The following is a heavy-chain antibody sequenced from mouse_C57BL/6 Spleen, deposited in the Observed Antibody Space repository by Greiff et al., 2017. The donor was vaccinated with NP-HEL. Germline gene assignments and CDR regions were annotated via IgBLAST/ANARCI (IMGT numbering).Heavy chain of an antibody. CDR3: TRQSGHYYGREGFAY. Sequence: EVQGVESGGGLVQPGGSMKLSCAASGFTFSDAWMDWVRQSPEKGLEWVAEIRNKANNHATYYAESVKGRFTISRDDSKSSVYLQMNSLRAEDTGIYYCTRQSGHYYGREGFAYWGQGTLVTVSA. V-gene: IGHV6-6*01. J-gene: IGHJ3*01. CDR1: GFTFSDAW. CDR2: IRNKANNHAT. D-gene: IGHD1-1*01.